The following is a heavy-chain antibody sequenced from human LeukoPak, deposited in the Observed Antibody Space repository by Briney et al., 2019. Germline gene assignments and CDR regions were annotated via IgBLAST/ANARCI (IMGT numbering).Heavy chain of an antibody. J-gene: IGHJ4*02. V-gene: IGHV3-23*01. Sequence: GGSLRLSCTVSGFTFGDYAINWVRQAPGKGLEWVSGISGSGDSTYYADSVKGRFTISRDNSKNTLYLQMNSLRVEDTATYYCAKVRAPSGWFNSDYWGQGTLVTVSS. D-gene: IGHD6-19*01. CDR3: AKVRAPSGWFNSDY. CDR1: GFTFGDYA. CDR2: ISGSGDST.